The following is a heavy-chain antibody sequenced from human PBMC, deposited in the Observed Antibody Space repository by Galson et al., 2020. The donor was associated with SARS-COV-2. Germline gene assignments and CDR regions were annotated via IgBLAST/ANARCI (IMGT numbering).Heavy chain of an antibody. V-gene: IGHV4-39*07. Sequence: SETLSLTCTVSGGSISSSSYYWGWIRQPPEQGLEWIGTIYYPRNTYYHPSLKSRVTMSVDTSKNQFSLKLNSVTAADTAMYYCARVPIAATKATLLDHWGQGALVTVSS. CDR2: IYYPRNT. CDR3: ARVPIAATKATLLDH. D-gene: IGHD6-13*01. CDR1: GGSISSSSYY. J-gene: IGHJ4*02.